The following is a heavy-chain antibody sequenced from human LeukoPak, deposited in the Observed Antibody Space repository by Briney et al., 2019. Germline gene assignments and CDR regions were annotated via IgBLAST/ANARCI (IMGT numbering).Heavy chain of an antibody. D-gene: IGHD3-9*01. CDR3: ARPPALNY. J-gene: IGHJ4*02. CDR2: ISSSGSII. Sequence: PGGSLRLSCTASGSTFSSFDMNWVRQAPGKGLEWVSYISSSGSIIYYADSVKGRFTISRDNAKNSLYLQMHSLRAEDTAVYYCARPPALNYWGQGTLVTVSS. V-gene: IGHV3-48*03. CDR1: GSTFSSFD.